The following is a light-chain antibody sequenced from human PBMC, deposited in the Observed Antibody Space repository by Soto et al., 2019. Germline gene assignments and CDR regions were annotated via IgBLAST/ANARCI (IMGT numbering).Light chain of an antibody. J-gene: IGLJ2*01. V-gene: IGLV1-40*01. CDR1: SSNIGAGYD. Sequence: QSVLTEPPLVSGAPGQRVTISCTGSSSNIGAGYDVHWYQQLPGTAPKLLIYGNTNRPSGVPDRFSGSKSGTSASLAITGLQAEGEADYYCQSYDSSLSGVVFGGGTKLTVL. CDR3: QSYDSSLSGVV. CDR2: GNT.